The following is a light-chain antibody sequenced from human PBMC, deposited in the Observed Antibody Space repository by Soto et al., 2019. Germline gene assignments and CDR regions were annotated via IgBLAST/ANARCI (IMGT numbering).Light chain of an antibody. J-gene: IGKJ4*01. CDR2: DAS. V-gene: IGKV1-33*01. Sequence: DIQMTQSPSSLSASVGDRVTITCQASEDIKNYLNWYQQKSGKAPKLLIYDASDLETGVPSRFSGSGSGTDFTFTINSLHPEDIATYYWQQYDKHPLTFGGGAKVDIK. CDR3: QQYDKHPLT. CDR1: EDIKNY.